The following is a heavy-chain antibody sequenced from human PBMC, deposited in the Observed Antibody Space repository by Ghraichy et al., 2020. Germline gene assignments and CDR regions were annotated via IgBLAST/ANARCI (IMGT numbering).Heavy chain of an antibody. D-gene: IGHD3-22*01. J-gene: IGHJ3*02. CDR1: GGSFSGYY. V-gene: IGHV4-34*01. Sequence: SETLSLTCAVYGGSFSGYYWSWILQPPGKGLEWIGEINHSGSTNYNPSLKSRVTISVDTSKNQFSLKLSSVTAADTAVYYCARAHREYYYDSSGSWGAAFDIWGQGTMVTVSS. CDR2: INHSGST. CDR3: ARAHREYYYDSSGSWGAAFDI.